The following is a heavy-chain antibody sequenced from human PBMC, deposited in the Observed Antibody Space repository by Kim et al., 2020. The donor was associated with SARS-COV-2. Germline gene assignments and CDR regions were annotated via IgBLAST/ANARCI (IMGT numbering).Heavy chain of an antibody. D-gene: IGHD5-12*01. CDR3: ARRDMLRLPFDY. Sequence: GESLKISCQGSGYNFAGDWIGWVRQMPGKGLEWVAMIYPGDSDARYSPSFQGRVTISADKSISTAYLRWGSLKASDTAIYFCARRDMLRLPFDYLGQGTL. CDR1: GYNFAGDW. J-gene: IGHJ4*02. V-gene: IGHV5-51*01. CDR2: IYPGDSDA.